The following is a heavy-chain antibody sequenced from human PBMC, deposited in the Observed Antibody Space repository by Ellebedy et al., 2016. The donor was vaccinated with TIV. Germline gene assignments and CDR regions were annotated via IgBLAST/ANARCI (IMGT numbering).Heavy chain of an antibody. V-gene: IGHV3-23*01. CDR3: ARRGPAAAPYYMDV. D-gene: IGHD6-13*01. CDR1: GFTVSTYA. Sequence: GGSLRLXXAASGFTVSTYAMSWVRQAPGKGLEWVSGMSGSAGRISYADSVKGRFAISRDNSKNTLYLQMNSLRAEDTAVYYCARRGPAAAPYYMDVWGKGTTVIVSS. J-gene: IGHJ6*03. CDR2: MSGSAGRI.